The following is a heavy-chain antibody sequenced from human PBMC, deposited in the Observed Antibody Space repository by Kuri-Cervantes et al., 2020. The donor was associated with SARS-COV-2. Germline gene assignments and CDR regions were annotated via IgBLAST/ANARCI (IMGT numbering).Heavy chain of an antibody. CDR1: GFTFSSYS. V-gene: IGHV3-21*01. CDR2: ISSSSSYI. CDR3: ARRPYYDILTGLLLSPPENYYMDV. Sequence: GESLKISCAASGFTFSSYSMNWVRQALGKGLEWVSSISSSSSYIYYADSVKGRFTISRDNAKNSLYLQMNSLRAEDTAVYYCARRPYYDILTGLLLSPPENYYMDVWGKGTTVTVSS. D-gene: IGHD3-9*01. J-gene: IGHJ6*03.